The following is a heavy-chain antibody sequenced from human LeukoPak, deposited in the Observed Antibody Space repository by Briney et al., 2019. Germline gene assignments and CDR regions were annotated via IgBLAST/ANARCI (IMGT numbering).Heavy chain of an antibody. J-gene: IGHJ3*01. CDR2: MKGDGSEI. D-gene: IGHD3-16*01. V-gene: IGHV3-7*01. CDR3: ARPAYTDAYDL. CDR1: GFTFSTYW. Sequence: PGGSLRLSCAASGFTFSTYWMTWVRQAPGKGREGVANMKGDGSEIHYVDSVKGRFTISRDNAKNSLYLQMNSLRAEDTAVYYCARPAYTDAYDLWGQGTMVTVSS.